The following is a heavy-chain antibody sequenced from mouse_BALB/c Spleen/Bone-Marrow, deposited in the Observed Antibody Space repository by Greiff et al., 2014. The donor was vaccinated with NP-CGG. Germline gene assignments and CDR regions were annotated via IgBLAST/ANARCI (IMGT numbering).Heavy chain of an antibody. CDR3: ARDEVLQSMYWYFGV. CDR2: IRNKANGYTT. D-gene: IGHD1-1*01. Sequence: VQLKESGGGLVQPGGSLKLSCATSGFTFTDYYMTWVRQPPGKALEWVGFIRNKANGYTTDYSASVKGRFTISRDNSQSILYLQMNTLRAEDSATYYCARDEVLQSMYWYFGVWGAGTTVTVST. CDR1: GFTFTDYY. J-gene: IGHJ1*01. V-gene: IGHV7-3*02.